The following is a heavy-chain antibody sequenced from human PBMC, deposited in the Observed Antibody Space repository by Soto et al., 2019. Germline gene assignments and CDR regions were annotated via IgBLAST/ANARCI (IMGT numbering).Heavy chain of an antibody. CDR1: GGSFSGYY. Sequence: SETLSLTCAVYGGSFSGYYWSWIRQPPGKGLEWIGEINHSGSTNYNPSLKSRVTISVDTSKNQSSLKLSSVTAADTAVYYCAREPLRGYSYGLPDYWGQGTLVTVSS. J-gene: IGHJ4*02. D-gene: IGHD5-18*01. CDR2: INHSGST. CDR3: AREPLRGYSYGLPDY. V-gene: IGHV4-34*01.